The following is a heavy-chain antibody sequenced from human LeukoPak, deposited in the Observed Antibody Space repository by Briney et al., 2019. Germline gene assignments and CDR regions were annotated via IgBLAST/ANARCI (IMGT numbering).Heavy chain of an antibody. J-gene: IGHJ5*02. CDR2: IYYSGST. CDR3: ARDWTRGITIFGVVTTSGWFDP. CDR1: GDSISSYY. D-gene: IGHD3-3*01. Sequence: SETLSLTCTVSGDSISSYYWNWIRQPPGKGLEWIGYIYYSGSTNYNPSLKSRVTISVDTSKNQFSLKLSSVTAADTAVYYCARDWTRGITIFGVVTTSGWFDPWGQGTLVTVSS. V-gene: IGHV4-59*01.